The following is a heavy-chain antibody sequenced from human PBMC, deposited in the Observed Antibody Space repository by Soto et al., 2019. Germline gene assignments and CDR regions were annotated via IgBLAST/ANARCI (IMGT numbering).Heavy chain of an antibody. J-gene: IGHJ6*02. CDR3: ARDYCSGGSCYYYYYGMDV. CDR2: IWYDGSNK. D-gene: IGHD2-15*01. V-gene: IGHV3-33*01. Sequence: QVQLVESGGGVVQPGRSLRLSCAASGFTFSSYGMHWVRQAPGKGLEWVAVIWYDGSNKYYADSVKGRFTISRDNSKNTLYLQMNSLRAEDTAVYYCARDYCSGGSCYYYYYGMDVWGQGTTVTVSS. CDR1: GFTFSSYG.